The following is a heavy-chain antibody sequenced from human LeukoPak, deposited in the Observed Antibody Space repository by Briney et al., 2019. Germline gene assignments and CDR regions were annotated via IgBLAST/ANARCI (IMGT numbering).Heavy chain of an antibody. Sequence: SETLSLTCTVSGGSISSSSYYWGWIRQPPGKGLEWIGSIYYSGSTYYNPSLKSRVTISVDTSKNQFSLKLSSVTAADTAVYYCARINGGGSWPDDYWGQGTLVTVSS. CDR2: IYYSGST. CDR1: GGSISSSSYY. D-gene: IGHD6-13*01. CDR3: ARINGGGSWPDDY. J-gene: IGHJ4*02. V-gene: IGHV4-39*07.